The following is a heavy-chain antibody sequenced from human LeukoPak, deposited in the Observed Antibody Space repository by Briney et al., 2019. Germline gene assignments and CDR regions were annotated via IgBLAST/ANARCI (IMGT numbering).Heavy chain of an antibody. Sequence: GGSLRLSCAASGFTFSSYAMHWVRQAPGKGLEYVSAISSNGGSTYYANSVKGRFTISRDNSKNTLYLQMNSLRAEDTAVYYCAKSFWPPGKAAFDIWGQGTMVTVSS. CDR3: AKSFWPPGKAAFDI. CDR1: GFTFSSYA. CDR2: ISSNGGST. V-gene: IGHV3-64*01. J-gene: IGHJ3*02. D-gene: IGHD3-3*01.